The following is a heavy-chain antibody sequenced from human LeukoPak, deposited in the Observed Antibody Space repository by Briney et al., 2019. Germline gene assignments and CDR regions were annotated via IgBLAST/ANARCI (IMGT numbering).Heavy chain of an antibody. J-gene: IGHJ4*02. D-gene: IGHD3-10*01. V-gene: IGHV3-7*01. CDR2: IKQDESAK. CDR3: ARDGYGTGSHDS. Sequence: PGGSLRLSCAASGFTFSSYWMSWFRQAPGKGLEWVANIKQDESAKYYVDSVKGRFTISRDNTKNSLYLQMNSLRVEDTAVYHCARDGYGTGSHDSWGQGTLVTVSS. CDR1: GFTFSSYW.